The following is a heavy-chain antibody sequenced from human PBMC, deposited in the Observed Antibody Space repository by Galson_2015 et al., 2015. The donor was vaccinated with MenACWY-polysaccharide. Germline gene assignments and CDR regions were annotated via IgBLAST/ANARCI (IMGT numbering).Heavy chain of an antibody. V-gene: IGHV3-7*01. Sequence: SLRLSCAASGFTFRNYWMSWVRQAPGKGLEWVANIKEDGSEKYYVDSVRGRFTISRDNAKNSLYLQMNSLRAEDTAVYYCARGDRRVRGVFNWFDPWGQGTLVTVSS. CDR2: IKEDGSEK. D-gene: IGHD3-10*01. J-gene: IGHJ5*02. CDR1: GFTFRNYW. CDR3: ARGDRRVRGVFNWFDP.